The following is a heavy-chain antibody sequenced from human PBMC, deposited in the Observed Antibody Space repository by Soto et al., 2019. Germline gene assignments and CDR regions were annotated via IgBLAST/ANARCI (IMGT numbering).Heavy chain of an antibody. CDR1: GYTFTNYY. D-gene: IGHD4-17*01. CDR3: ARGRFTMVTTWWYFDY. V-gene: IGHV1-46*01. J-gene: IGHJ4*02. Sequence: GASVKVSCKASGYTFTNYYIHWVRQAPGQGLEWMGIMNPSRGSTTYAQKFQGRVTMTRDTSTSTVYMELSSLRSEDTALYYCARGRFTMVTTWWYFDYWGQGTLVTVSS. CDR2: MNPSRGST.